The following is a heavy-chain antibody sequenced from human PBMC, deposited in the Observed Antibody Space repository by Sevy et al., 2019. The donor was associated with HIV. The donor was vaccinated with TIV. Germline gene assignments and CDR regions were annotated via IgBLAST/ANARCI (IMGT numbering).Heavy chain of an antibody. D-gene: IGHD3-22*01. J-gene: IGHJ4*02. CDR1: GYTFTSYG. V-gene: IGHV1-18*01. Sequence: ASVKVSCEASGYTFTSYGIIWVRQAPGQGLEWMGWISAYNGNRNYAQKLQGRVTMTTDTSTSTAYMELTSLRADDTAVYYCARGPRKYYDSSGYYYPPSYWGQGTLVTVSS. CDR3: ARGPRKYYDSSGYYYPPSY. CDR2: ISAYNGNR.